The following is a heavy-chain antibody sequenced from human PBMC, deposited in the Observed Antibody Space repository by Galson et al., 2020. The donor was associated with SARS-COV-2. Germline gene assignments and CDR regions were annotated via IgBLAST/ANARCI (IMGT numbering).Heavy chain of an antibody. CDR3: ASCPAAALYYYYGMDV. D-gene: IGHD2-2*01. CDR2: ISSSSSYI. Sequence: GGSLRLSCAASGFTFSSYSMNWVRQAPGKGLEWVSSISSSSSYIYYADSVKGRFTISRDNAKNSLYLQMNSLRAEDTAVYYCASCPAAALYYYYGMDVWGQGTTVTVSS. V-gene: IGHV3-21*01. J-gene: IGHJ6*02. CDR1: GFTFSSYS.